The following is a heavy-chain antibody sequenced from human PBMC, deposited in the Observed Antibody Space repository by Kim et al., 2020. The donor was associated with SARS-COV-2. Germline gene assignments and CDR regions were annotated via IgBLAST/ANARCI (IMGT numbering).Heavy chain of an antibody. Sequence: SETLSLTCAVSGGSISSGGYSWSWIRQPPGKGLEWIGYIYHSGSTYYNPSLKSRVTISVDRSKNQFSLKLSSVTAADTAVYYCARAPFWDGSTTTAFDYWGQGTLVTVSS. D-gene: IGHD2-2*01. J-gene: IGHJ4*02. V-gene: IGHV4-30-2*01. CDR2: IYHSGST. CDR1: GGSISSGGYS. CDR3: ARAPFWDGSTTTAFDY.